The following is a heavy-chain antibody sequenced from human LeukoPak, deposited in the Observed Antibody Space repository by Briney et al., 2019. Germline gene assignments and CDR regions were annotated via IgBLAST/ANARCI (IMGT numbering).Heavy chain of an antibody. CDR3: ARDVSSGSYFGGEYYFDY. J-gene: IGHJ4*02. CDR2: ISYDGSNK. CDR1: GFTFSSYW. D-gene: IGHD1-26*01. Sequence: PGGSLRLSCAASGFTFSSYWMSWVRQAPGKGLEWVAVISYDGSNKYYADSVKGRFTISRDNSKNTLYLQMNSLRAEDTAVYYCARDVSSGSYFGGEYYFDYWGQGTLVTVSS. V-gene: IGHV3-30-3*01.